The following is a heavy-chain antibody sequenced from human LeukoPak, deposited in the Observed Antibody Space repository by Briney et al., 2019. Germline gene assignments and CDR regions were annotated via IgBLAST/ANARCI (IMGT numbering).Heavy chain of an antibody. V-gene: IGHV3-23*01. Sequence: PGGSLRLSCAASGFTFSSYAMSWVRQAPVKGLEWVSAISGSGGSTYYADSVKGRFTISRDNSKNTLYLQMNSLRAEDTAVYYCAKPNLYYYGSGSIPGAFDIWGQGTMVTVSS. CDR2: ISGSGGST. CDR1: GFTFSSYA. J-gene: IGHJ3*02. CDR3: AKPNLYYYGSGSIPGAFDI. D-gene: IGHD3-10*01.